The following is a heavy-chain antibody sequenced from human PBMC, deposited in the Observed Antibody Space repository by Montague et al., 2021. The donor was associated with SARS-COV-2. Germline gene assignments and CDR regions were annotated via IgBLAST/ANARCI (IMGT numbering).Heavy chain of an antibody. CDR3: ARVRHSGTSVVVAVIDVFDF. CDR1: GGSFISYD. D-gene: IGHD2-21*01. CDR2: NYYSGIT. J-gene: IGHJ4*02. V-gene: IGHV4-59*01. Sequence: SETLSLTCAVSGGSFISYDWTWIRQPPGKGLEWIGENYYSGITNYNPSLKSRVTISVDTSKNQFSLKLSSVTAADTAVYYCARVRHSGTSVVVAVIDVFDFWGQGTLVTVSS.